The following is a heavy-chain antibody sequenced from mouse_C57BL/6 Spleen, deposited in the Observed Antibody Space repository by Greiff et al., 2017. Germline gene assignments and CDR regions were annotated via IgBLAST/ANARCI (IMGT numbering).Heavy chain of an antibody. CDR2: IDPETGGT. D-gene: IGHD2-2*01. J-gene: IGHJ1*03. CDR1: GYTFTDYE. Sequence: QVQLKESGAELVRPGASVTLSCKASGYTFTDYEMHWVKQTPVHGLEWIGAIDPETGGTAYNQKFKGKAILTADKSSSTAYMELRSLTSEDSAVYYCTLYGYDGYFDVWGTGTTVTVSS. V-gene: IGHV1-15*01. CDR3: TLYGYDGYFDV.